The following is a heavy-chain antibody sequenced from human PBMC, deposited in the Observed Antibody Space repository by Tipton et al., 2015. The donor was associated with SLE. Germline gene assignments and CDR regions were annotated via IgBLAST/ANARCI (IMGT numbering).Heavy chain of an antibody. CDR1: GGTFSRYG. J-gene: IGHJ4*02. Sequence: QLVQSGAEVKKPGSSVKVSCKASGGTFSRYGINWVRQAPGQGLEWMGRIIPILGIANYAQKFQGRVTITADKSTSTAYMELSSLRSEDTAVYYCARGGSGTSFDYWGQGTLVTVSS. V-gene: IGHV1-69*09. CDR3: ARGGSGTSFDY. D-gene: IGHD6-25*01. CDR2: IIPILGIA.